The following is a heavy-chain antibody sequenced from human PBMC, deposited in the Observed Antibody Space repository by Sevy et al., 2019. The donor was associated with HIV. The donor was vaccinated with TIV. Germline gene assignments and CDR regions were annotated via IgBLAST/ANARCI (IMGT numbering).Heavy chain of an antibody. CDR2: MNPNSGNT. CDR3: AGAGDYYDSSGYYTYYGMDV. V-gene: IGHV1-8*01. J-gene: IGHJ6*02. D-gene: IGHD3-22*01. Sequence: ASVKVSCKASGYTFTSYDINWVRQATGQGLEWMGWMNPNSGNTGYAQKFQGRVTMTRNTSISTAYMELSSLRSEDTAVYYWAGAGDYYDSSGYYTYYGMDVWGQGTTVTVSS. CDR1: GYTFTSYD.